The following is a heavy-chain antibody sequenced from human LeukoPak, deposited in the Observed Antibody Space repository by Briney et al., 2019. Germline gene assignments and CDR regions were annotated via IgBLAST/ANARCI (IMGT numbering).Heavy chain of an antibody. D-gene: IGHD5-12*01. CDR2: ISAYNGNT. CDR3: ARDDALVATGSFDY. J-gene: IGHJ4*02. V-gene: IGHV1-18*01. CDR1: GYTFSTYG. Sequence: ASVKVSCKASGYTFSTYGINWVRQAPGQGLEWMGWISAYNGNTNYAQKLQGRVTMTTDTSTSTAYMELRSLRSDDTAVYYCARDDALVATGSFDYWGQGTLVTVSS.